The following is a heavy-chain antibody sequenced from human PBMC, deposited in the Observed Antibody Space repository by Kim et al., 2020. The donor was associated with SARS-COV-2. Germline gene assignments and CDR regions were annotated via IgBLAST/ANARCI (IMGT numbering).Heavy chain of an antibody. V-gene: IGHV3-30*02. Sequence: YADSVKGRVTITRDNSKNTLYLQMNSLRAEDTAVYYCAKSGWRNDFWSADWGQGTLVTVSS. D-gene: IGHD3-3*01. CDR3: AKSGWRNDFWSAD. J-gene: IGHJ4*02.